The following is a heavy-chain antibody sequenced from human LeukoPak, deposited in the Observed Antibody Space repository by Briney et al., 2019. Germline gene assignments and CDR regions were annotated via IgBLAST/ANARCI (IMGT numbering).Heavy chain of an antibody. CDR1: GGSISSGGYY. CDR3: ATSYYYDSSGYYYGFDY. CDR2: IYYSGST. V-gene: IGHV4-61*08. Sequence: SETLSLTCTVSGGSISSGGYYWSWIRQDPGKGLEWIGYIYYSGSTNYNPSLKSRVTISVDTSKNQFSLKLSSVTAADTAVYYCATSYYYDSSGYYYGFDYWGQGTLVTVSS. J-gene: IGHJ4*02. D-gene: IGHD3-22*01.